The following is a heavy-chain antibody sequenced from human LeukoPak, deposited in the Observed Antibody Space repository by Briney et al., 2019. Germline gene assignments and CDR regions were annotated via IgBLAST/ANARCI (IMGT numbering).Heavy chain of an antibody. J-gene: IGHJ4*02. Sequence: PGGSLRLSCATSGFTFSSNWMHWVRHTPGKGLVWVSRINSDGSSTSYADSVKGRFTISRDNAKDTLYLQMNSLRAEDTAVYYCARSPLTVTTRLHFDYWGQGTLVTVSS. CDR2: INSDGSST. CDR1: GFTFSSNW. D-gene: IGHD4-17*01. V-gene: IGHV3-74*01. CDR3: ARSPLTVTTRLHFDY.